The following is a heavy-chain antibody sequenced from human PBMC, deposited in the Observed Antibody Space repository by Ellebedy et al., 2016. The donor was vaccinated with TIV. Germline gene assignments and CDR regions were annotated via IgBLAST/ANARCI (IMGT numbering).Heavy chain of an antibody. CDR3: ARETFNDVDLKLWGIFDI. Sequence: GGPLRLSCAASELTVSSNYMSWVRQAPGKGLEWVSVIGIDSTTYYADSVKGRFTISRDKSKNTLYIEMNSLRAEDTAVYYCARETFNDVDLKLWGIFDIWGQGTVVAVSS. CDR1: ELTVSSNY. CDR2: IGIDSTT. D-gene: IGHD3-10*01. J-gene: IGHJ3*02. V-gene: IGHV3-66*01.